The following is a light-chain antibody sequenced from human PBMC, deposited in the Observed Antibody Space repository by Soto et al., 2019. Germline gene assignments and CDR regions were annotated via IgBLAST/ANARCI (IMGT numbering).Light chain of an antibody. CDR2: GVS. CDR3: SSHASSGV. Sequence: QSALTQPASVSGSPGQSLTISCTGTTSDIGFYDYVSWYQQYPGKAPKLLIYGVSNRPSGVSSRFSGSKSGNTASLTISGLQPEDEADYYCSSHASSGVFGTGTKVTVL. V-gene: IGLV2-14*01. J-gene: IGLJ1*01. CDR1: TSDIGFYDY.